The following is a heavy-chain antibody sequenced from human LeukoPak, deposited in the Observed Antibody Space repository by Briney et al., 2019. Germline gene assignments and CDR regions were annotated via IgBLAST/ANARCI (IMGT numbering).Heavy chain of an antibody. CDR3: ANSIAVAGPDY. J-gene: IGHJ4*02. D-gene: IGHD6-19*01. CDR1: GFTFSSYA. V-gene: IGHV3-23*01. Sequence: GGSLRLSCAASGFTFSSYAMSWVRQAPGKGLEWVTAISGSGGSTYYADSVKGRFTISRDDSKNTLYLQMNSLRAEDTAVYYCANSIAVAGPDYWGQGTLVTVSS. CDR2: ISGSGGST.